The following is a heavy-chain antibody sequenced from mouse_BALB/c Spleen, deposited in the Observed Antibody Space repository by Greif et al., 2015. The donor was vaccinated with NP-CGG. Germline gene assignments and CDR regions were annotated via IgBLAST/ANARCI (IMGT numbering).Heavy chain of an antibody. CDR3: ARSPYDGYLAWFAY. Sequence: QVQLQQSGAELMKPGASVKISCKATGYTFSSYWIEWVKQRPGHGLEWIGEILPGSGSTNYNEKFKGKATFTADTSSNTAYMQLSSLTSEDSAVYYCARSPYDGYLAWFAYWGQGTLVTVSA. D-gene: IGHD2-3*01. J-gene: IGHJ3*01. CDR2: ILPGSGST. CDR1: GYTFSSYW. V-gene: IGHV1-9*01.